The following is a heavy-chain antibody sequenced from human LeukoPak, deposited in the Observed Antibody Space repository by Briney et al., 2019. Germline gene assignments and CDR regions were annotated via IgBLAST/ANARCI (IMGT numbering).Heavy chain of an antibody. V-gene: IGHV3-74*01. D-gene: IGHD4-17*01. CDR2: INSDGTST. J-gene: IGHJ4*02. CDR1: GFTFSSYW. Sequence: GGSLRLSCAASGFTFSSYWMHWVRQAPGKGLVWVSRINSDGTSTSYADSVKGRFTISRDNAKNTLYLQMNSLRAADTAVYYCARLSRDYGVVDSWGQGTLVTVSS. CDR3: ARLSRDYGVVDS.